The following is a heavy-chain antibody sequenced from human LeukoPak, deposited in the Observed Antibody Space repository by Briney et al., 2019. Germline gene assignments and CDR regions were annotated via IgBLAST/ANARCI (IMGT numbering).Heavy chain of an antibody. Sequence: QSGGSLRLSCAASGFTFSSYAMSWVRQAQGKGLEWVSAISGSGGSTYYADSVKGRFTISRDNSKNTLYLQMNSLRAEDTAVYYCAKANWNDEPFGYWGQGTLVTVSS. D-gene: IGHD1-20*01. J-gene: IGHJ4*02. CDR2: ISGSGGST. CDR3: AKANWNDEPFGY. V-gene: IGHV3-23*01. CDR1: GFTFSSYA.